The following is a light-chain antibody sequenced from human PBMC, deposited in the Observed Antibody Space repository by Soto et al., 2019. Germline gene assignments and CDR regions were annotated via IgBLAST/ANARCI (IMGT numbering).Light chain of an antibody. V-gene: IGLV8-61*01. J-gene: IGLJ3*02. Sequence: QTVVTQEPSFSVSPGGTVTLTCGLSSGSVSTSNYPSWYQQTPGQAPRTLIFSTNTRSSGVPDRFSGSILGNKAALTVTGAQVDDESDYYCVLYVGSGIWVFGGGTKLTVL. CDR1: SGSVSTSNY. CDR2: STN. CDR3: VLYVGSGIWV.